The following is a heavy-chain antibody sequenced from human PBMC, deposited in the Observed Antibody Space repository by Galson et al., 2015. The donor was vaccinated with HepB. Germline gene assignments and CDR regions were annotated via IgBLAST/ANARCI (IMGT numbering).Heavy chain of an antibody. CDR3: ARGERITIFGVVTRAAFDI. J-gene: IGHJ3*02. V-gene: IGHV1-3*01. CDR1: GYTFTSYA. Sequence: SVKVSCKASGYTFTSYAMHWVRQAPGQRLEWMGWINAGNGNTKYSQEFQGRVTITRDTSASTAYMELSSLRSEDTAVYYCARGERITIFGVVTRAAFDIWGQGTMVTVSS. CDR2: INAGNGNT. D-gene: IGHD3-3*01.